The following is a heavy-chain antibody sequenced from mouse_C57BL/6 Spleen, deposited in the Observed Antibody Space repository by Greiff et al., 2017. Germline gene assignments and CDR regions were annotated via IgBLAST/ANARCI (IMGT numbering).Heavy chain of an antibody. CDR2: IYPGGGCT. CDR1: GYTFTNYW. D-gene: IGHD4-1*01. V-gene: IGHV1-63*01. J-gene: IGHJ2*01. Sequence: QVQLQQSGAELVRPGTSVKMSCKASGYTFTNYWIGWAKQRPGHGLEWIGDIYPGGGCTNYNEKFKGKATLTADKSSSTAYMQFSSLTSEDSAVYYCARRTGYYFDYWGQGTTLTVAS. CDR3: ARRTGYYFDY.